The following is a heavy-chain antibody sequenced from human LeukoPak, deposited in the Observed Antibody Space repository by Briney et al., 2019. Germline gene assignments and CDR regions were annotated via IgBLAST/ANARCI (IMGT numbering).Heavy chain of an antibody. D-gene: IGHD3-9*01. CDR3: ARDLPDVLTGYSDNAFDI. J-gene: IGHJ3*02. V-gene: IGHV3-7*03. CDR1: GFTFSSYW. Sequence: GGSLRLSCAASGFTFSSYWMSWVRQAPGKGLEWVANIKQDGSEKYYVDSVKGRFTISRDNAKRLLFLQMNSLRAEDTAVYYCARDLPDVLTGYSDNAFDIWGQGTMVTVSS. CDR2: IKQDGSEK.